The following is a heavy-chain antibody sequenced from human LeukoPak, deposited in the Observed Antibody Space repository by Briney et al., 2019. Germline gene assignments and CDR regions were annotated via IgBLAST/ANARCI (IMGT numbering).Heavy chain of an antibody. D-gene: IGHD6-19*01. CDR1: GGSFRGYY. CDR2: INHSGST. J-gene: IGHJ4*02. CDR3: ARGRIEQWLFRRPSPYYFDY. Sequence: SETLSLTCAVYGGSFRGYYWSWIRQPPGKGLEWIGEINHSGSTNYNPSLKSRVTISVDTSKNQFSLKLSSVTAADTAVYYCARGRIEQWLFRRPSPYYFDYWGQGTLVTVSS. V-gene: IGHV4-34*01.